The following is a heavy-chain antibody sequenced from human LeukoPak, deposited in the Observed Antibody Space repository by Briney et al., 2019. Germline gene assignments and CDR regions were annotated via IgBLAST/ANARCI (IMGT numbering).Heavy chain of an antibody. D-gene: IGHD2-15*01. Sequence: GGSLRLSCAASGFTFSSYAMSWVRQAPGKGLEWVSAISGSGGSTYYADSVKGRFTISRDNSKNTLYLQMNSLRAEDTAVYYCAKDDDLVVAAINYFDYWGRGTLVTVSS. J-gene: IGHJ4*02. CDR2: ISGSGGST. V-gene: IGHV3-23*01. CDR3: AKDDDLVVAAINYFDY. CDR1: GFTFSSYA.